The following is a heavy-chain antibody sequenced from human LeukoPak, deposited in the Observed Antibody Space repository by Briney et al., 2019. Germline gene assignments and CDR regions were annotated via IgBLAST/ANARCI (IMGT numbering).Heavy chain of an antibody. CDR3: ARDVLLWFGEGGEDY. CDR2: ICQSGST. Sequence: SETLSLTCTVSGYSISSIHCWGWIRQPPGKGLEWIGSICQSGSTYYSPSLKSRVILSLDTSNNQFSLRLSSVTAADTAVYYCARDVLLWFGEGGEDYWGQGTLVTVSS. J-gene: IGHJ4*02. D-gene: IGHD3-10*01. CDR1: GYSISSIHC. V-gene: IGHV4-38-2*02.